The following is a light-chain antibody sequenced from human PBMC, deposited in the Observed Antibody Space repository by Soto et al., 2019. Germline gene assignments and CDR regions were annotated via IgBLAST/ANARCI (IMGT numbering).Light chain of an antibody. CDR2: EVT. CDR1: SSDVGRYNY. J-gene: IGLJ2*01. V-gene: IGLV2-14*01. CDR3: SSYTTSSTVI. Sequence: QSALTQPASVSGSPGQSITISCTGTSSDVGRYNYVSWYQHHPGTVPKLMIYEVTNRPSGVSNRFSGSKSGNTASLTISGLQTEDEADYYCSSYTTSSTVIFGGGTKVTVL.